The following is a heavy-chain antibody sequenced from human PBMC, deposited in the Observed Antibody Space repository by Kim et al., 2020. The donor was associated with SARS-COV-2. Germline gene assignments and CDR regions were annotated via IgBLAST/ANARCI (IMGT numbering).Heavy chain of an antibody. D-gene: IGHD3-9*01. Sequence: ASVKVSCKASGYTFTSYYMHWVRQAPGQGLEWMGIINPSGGSTSYAQKFQGRVTMTRDTSTSTVYMELSSLRSEDTAVYYCARGYDILTGYYPGTLDYWGQGTLVTVSS. J-gene: IGHJ4*02. CDR1: GYTFTSYY. CDR3: ARGYDILTGYYPGTLDY. V-gene: IGHV1-46*01. CDR2: INPSGGST.